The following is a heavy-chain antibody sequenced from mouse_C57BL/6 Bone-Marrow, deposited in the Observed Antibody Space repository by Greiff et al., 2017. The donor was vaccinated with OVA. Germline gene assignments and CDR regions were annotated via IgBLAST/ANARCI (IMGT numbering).Heavy chain of an antibody. V-gene: IGHV1-22*01. CDR2: INPNNGGT. CDR1: GYTFTDYN. J-gene: IGHJ4*01. Sequence: VQLQQSGPELVKPGASVKMSCKASGYTFTDYNMHWVKQSHGKSLEWIGYINPNNGGTSYNQKFKGKATLTVNKSSSTAYMELRSLTSEDSAVYYCWSVDLECYAMDYWGQGTSVTVSA. CDR3: WSVDLECYAMDY.